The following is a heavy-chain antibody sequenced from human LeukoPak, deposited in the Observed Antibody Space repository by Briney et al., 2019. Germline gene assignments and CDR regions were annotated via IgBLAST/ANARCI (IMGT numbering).Heavy chain of an antibody. J-gene: IGHJ6*03. D-gene: IGHD2-2*01. CDR1: GGTFSSYA. CDR2: IIPIFGTA. V-gene: IGHV1-69*05. Sequence: SVKVSCKASGGTFSSYAISWVRQAPGQGLEWMGGIIPIFGTANYAQKFQGRVTITTDESTSTAYMELSSLRSEDTAVYYCATSRLGAAGYQLLAHYYYYYMDVWGKGTTVTVSS. CDR3: ATSRLGAAGYQLLAHYYYYYMDV.